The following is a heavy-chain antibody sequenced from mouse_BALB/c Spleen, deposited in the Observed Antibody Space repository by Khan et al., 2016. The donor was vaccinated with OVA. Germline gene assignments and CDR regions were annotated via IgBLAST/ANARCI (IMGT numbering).Heavy chain of an antibody. CDR3: ARGGYSAFAY. D-gene: IGHD2-14*01. CDR1: GYTFTDYI. Sequence: QVQLTQSGPELVKPGASLKVSCKASGYTFTDYIIGWVKQSTRQGLEWIGDIFPGSDTPYYNEKFKDRATLTADKSANTAYMQLSSLTSDDSAVYFCARGGYSAFAYWGQGTLVTVSA. CDR2: IFPGSDTP. J-gene: IGHJ3*01. V-gene: IGHV1-77*01.